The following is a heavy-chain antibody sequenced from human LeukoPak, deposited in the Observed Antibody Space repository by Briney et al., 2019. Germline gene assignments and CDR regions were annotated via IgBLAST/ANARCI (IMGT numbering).Heavy chain of an antibody. J-gene: IGHJ4*02. V-gene: IGHV4-39*01. Sequence: PSETLSLTCTVSGGSISSSSYYWGWIRQPPGKGLEWIGSIYYSGSTNYNPSLKSRVTISVDTSKNQFSLKLSSVTAADTAVYYCARHPDYGGNFDSWGQGTLVTVSS. CDR2: IYYSGST. D-gene: IGHD4-23*01. CDR1: GGSISSSSYY. CDR3: ARHPDYGGNFDS.